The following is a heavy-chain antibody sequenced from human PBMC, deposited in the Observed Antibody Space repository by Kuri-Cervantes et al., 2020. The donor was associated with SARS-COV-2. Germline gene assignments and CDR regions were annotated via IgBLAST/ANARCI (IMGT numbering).Heavy chain of an antibody. J-gene: IGHJ4*02. D-gene: IGHD2-2*01. CDR3: TTDGGLGYCSSTSCYPFDY. Sequence: GESLKISCAASGFTFSSYGMHWVRQAPGKGLEWVAFIRYDGSNKYYADSVKGRFTISRDNSKNTLYLQMNSLRAEDTAVYYCTTDGGLGYCSSTSCYPFDYWGQGTLVTVSS. V-gene: IGHV3-30*02. CDR2: IRYDGSNK. CDR1: GFTFSSYG.